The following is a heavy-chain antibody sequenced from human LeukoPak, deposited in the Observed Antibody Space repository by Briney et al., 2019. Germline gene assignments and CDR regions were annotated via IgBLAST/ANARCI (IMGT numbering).Heavy chain of an antibody. CDR3: ARYGATIIARFDY. CDR1: GGSISSYY. J-gene: IGHJ4*02. V-gene: IGHV4-59*08. D-gene: IGHD4/OR15-4a*01. Sequence: PSETLSLTCTVSGGSISSYYWSWIRQPPGKGLEWIGYIYYSGSTNYNPSLKSRVTISVDTSKNQFSLNLTSVTAADTAVYYCARYGATIIARFDYWGQGTLVTVSS. CDR2: IYYSGST.